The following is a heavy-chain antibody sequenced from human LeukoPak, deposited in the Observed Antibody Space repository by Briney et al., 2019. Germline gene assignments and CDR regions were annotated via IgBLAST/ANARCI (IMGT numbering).Heavy chain of an antibody. Sequence: ASVKVSCKASGYTFTSYGISWVRQAPGQGLEWMGWISAYNGNTNYAQKFQGRVTMTRDTSISTAYMELSRLRSDDTAVYYCARDRGGTVLRFLEWLLKNWGQGTLVTVSS. CDR1: GYTFTSYG. CDR2: ISAYNGNT. V-gene: IGHV1-18*01. CDR3: ARDRGGTVLRFLEWLLKN. J-gene: IGHJ4*02. D-gene: IGHD3-3*01.